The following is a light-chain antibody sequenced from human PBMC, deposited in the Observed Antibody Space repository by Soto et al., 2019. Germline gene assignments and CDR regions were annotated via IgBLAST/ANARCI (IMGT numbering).Light chain of an antibody. CDR1: QSVATN. Sequence: EIVLTQSPGTLSVSPGERVTLSCRASQSVATNLAWYQQKPGQAPRLLIYAASTRATGIPARFSGSGSGAEFTLTISSLQSEDFAVYYWQQYDDWPPLTFGGGTKVEIK. CDR2: AAS. V-gene: IGKV3-15*01. CDR3: QQYDDWPPLT. J-gene: IGKJ4*01.